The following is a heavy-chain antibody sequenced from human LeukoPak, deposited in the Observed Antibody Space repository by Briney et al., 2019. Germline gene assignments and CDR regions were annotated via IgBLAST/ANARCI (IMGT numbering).Heavy chain of an antibody. Sequence: PGGSLRLSCAASGFTFSSDSMNWVRQAPGKGLEWVSSISSSSSYIYYADSVKGRFTISRDNAKNSLYLQMNSLRAEDTAVYYCARDIRHYDFWSGPDAFDIWGQGTMVTVSS. V-gene: IGHV3-21*01. CDR1: GFTFSSDS. CDR3: ARDIRHYDFWSGPDAFDI. D-gene: IGHD3-3*01. CDR2: ISSSSSYI. J-gene: IGHJ3*02.